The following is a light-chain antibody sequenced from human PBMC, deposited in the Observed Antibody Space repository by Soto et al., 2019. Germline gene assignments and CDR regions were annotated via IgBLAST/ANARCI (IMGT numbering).Light chain of an antibody. CDR3: QQYYSYTLK. V-gene: IGKV1-33*01. Sequence: DIQMTQSPSSLSASVGDRVTITCQASQDISNYLNWYQQKPGKAPKLLIYDASTLQSGVPSRFSGSGSGTDFTLTISCLQSEDFATYYCQQYYSYTLKCGGGTKVDIK. J-gene: IGKJ4*02. CDR2: DAS. CDR1: QDISNY.